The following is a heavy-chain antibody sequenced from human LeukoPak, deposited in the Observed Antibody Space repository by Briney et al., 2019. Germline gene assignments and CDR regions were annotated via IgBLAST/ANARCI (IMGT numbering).Heavy chain of an antibody. J-gene: IGHJ4*02. CDR2: IYPGDSDT. V-gene: IGHV5-51*01. CDR1: EYSFTSYW. CDR3: WRHSGGYSGYDPYYLDY. Sequence: GESLKISCKASEYSFTSYWIGWVRQMPGKGLEWMGIIYPGDSDTRYSPSFQGQVTISVDKSISTAYLQWSSLKASDTAIYYLWRHSGGYSGYDPYYLDYWGRGTLVTVSS. D-gene: IGHD5-12*01.